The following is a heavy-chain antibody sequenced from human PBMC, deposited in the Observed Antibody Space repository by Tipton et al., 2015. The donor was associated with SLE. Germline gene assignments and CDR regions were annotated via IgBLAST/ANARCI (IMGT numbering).Heavy chain of an antibody. D-gene: IGHD1-26*01. CDR1: GGSVSSGSYY. CDR3: ARVGFYFDY. V-gene: IGHV4-61*01. J-gene: IGHJ4*02. CDR2: IYYSGST. Sequence: LRLSCTVSGGSVSSGSYYWSWIRQPPGKGLEWIGYIYYSGSTNYNPSLKSRVTISEDTSKKQFSLKLSSVTAADTAVYYCARVGFYFDYWGQGTLVTVSS.